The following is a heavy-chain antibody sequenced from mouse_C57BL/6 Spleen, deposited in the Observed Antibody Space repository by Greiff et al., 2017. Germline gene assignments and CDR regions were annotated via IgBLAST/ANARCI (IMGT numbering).Heavy chain of an antibody. D-gene: IGHD4-1*02. CDR2: INPSNGGT. V-gene: IGHV1-53*01. CDR1: GYTFTSYW. J-gene: IGHJ4*01. CDR3: ARTRQLGLYAMDY. Sequence: VQLQQPGTELVKPGASVKLSCKASGYTFTSYWMHWVKQRPGQGLEWIGNINPSNGGTNYNEKFKSKATLTVDKSSSTAYMQLSSLTSEDSAVDYCARTRQLGLYAMDYWGQGTSVTVSS.